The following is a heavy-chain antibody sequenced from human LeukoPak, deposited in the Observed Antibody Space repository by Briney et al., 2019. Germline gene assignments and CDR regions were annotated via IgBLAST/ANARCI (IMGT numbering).Heavy chain of an antibody. J-gene: IGHJ4*02. CDR1: GYTFNIYD. D-gene: IGHD5-18*01. Sequence: ASVKVSCKASGYTFNIYDINWVRQAPGQGLEWMGWMNPNSGNTGYAQKFQGRVTMTRDTSISTAYMELSRLRSDDTAVYYCARVSNRGYSPIDYWGQGTLVTVSS. CDR3: ARVSNRGYSPIDY. V-gene: IGHV1-8*01. CDR2: MNPNSGNT.